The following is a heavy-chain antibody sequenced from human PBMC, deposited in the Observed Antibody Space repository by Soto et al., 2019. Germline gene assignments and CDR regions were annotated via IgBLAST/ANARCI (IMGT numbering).Heavy chain of an antibody. J-gene: IGHJ4*02. CDR3: ASRSRGELYSFDY. V-gene: IGHV3-23*01. CDR1: GFTFSSYA. D-gene: IGHD3-10*01. CDR2: ISGSGGST. Sequence: WGSLRLSCVASGFTFSSYAMSWVRQAPGKGLEWVSAISGSGGSTYYADSVKGRFTISRDNSKNTLYLQMNNLRAEDTAVYYCASRSRGELYSFDYWGQGTLVTVSS.